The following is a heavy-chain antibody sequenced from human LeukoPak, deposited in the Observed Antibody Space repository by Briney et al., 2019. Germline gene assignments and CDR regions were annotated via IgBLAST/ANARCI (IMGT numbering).Heavy chain of an antibody. Sequence: PGDFLQISCKGSGYYFTSYWIGWVRQVPGKGLEWMGTIYPGGSDARYSPSFQGQVTISADKSISTAYLQWSSLKASDTAIYYCARDYTRLSPFDYWGQGTLVTVSS. V-gene: IGHV5-51*01. CDR1: GYYFTSYW. J-gene: IGHJ4*02. CDR3: ARDYTRLSPFDY. CDR2: IYPGGSDA. D-gene: IGHD3-10*02.